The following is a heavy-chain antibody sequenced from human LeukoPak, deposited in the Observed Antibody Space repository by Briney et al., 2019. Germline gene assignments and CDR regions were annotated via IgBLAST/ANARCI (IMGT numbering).Heavy chain of an antibody. CDR3: ARAPGYYDSSGYYYGSYYYYYMDV. Sequence: PGGSLRLSCAASGFTFSSYWMSWVRQAPGKGLEWVANIKQDGSEKYYVDSVKGRFTISRDNAKNSLYLQMNSLRAEDTAVYYCARAPGYYDSSGYYYGSYYYYYMDVWGKGTTVTVSS. D-gene: IGHD3-22*01. CDR2: IKQDGSEK. V-gene: IGHV3-7*01. J-gene: IGHJ6*03. CDR1: GFTFSSYW.